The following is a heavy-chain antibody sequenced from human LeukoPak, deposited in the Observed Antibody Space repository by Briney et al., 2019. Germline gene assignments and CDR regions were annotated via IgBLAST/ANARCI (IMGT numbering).Heavy chain of an antibody. Sequence: GGSLRLSCAASGFSLSNYWMHWVRQAPGKGLEWVSGISGSGGSTYYADSVKGRFTISRDNSKNTLYLQMNSLRAEDTAVYYCAKEGDFYVILTDYWGQGTLVTVSS. V-gene: IGHV3-23*01. D-gene: IGHD3-9*01. CDR2: ISGSGGST. J-gene: IGHJ4*02. CDR3: AKEGDFYVILTDY. CDR1: GFSLSNYW.